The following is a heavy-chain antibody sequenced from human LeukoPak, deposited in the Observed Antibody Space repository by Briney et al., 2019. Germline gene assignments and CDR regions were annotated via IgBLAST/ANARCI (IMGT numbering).Heavy chain of an antibody. J-gene: IGHJ2*01. D-gene: IGHD4-17*01. CDR3: VRGNGDYLGAPDWYFDL. V-gene: IGHV4-30-2*03. Sequence: YYSGDAFYNPSLKSRVTIFVDTSKKQFSLRVKSVTAADTAVYYCVRGNGDYLGAPDWYFDLWGRGTLVRVS. CDR2: YYSGDA.